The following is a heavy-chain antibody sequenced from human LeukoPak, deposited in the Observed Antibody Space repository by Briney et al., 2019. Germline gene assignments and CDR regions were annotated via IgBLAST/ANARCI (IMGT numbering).Heavy chain of an antibody. D-gene: IGHD6-19*01. Sequence: GASVKVSCKASGYTFTGYYMHWVRQAPGQGLEWMGWINPNSGGTNYAQKFQGRVTMTRDTSISTAYMELSRLRSDDTAVYYCARDIVYRQWLDYYYYMDVWGKGTTVTVSS. CDR1: GYTFTGYY. J-gene: IGHJ6*03. CDR2: INPNSGGT. V-gene: IGHV1-2*02. CDR3: ARDIVYRQWLDYYYYMDV.